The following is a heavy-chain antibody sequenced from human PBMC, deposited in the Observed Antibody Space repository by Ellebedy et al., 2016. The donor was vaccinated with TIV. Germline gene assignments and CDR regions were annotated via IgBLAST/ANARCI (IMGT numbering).Heavy chain of an antibody. CDR2: IYYSGST. CDR1: GGSITSYY. J-gene: IGHJ3*02. V-gene: IGHV4-59*01. CDR3: ARVLGYYDSSGYRQIHFDI. Sequence: SETLSLTCSVSGGSITSYYWSWIRQPPGKGLEWIGSIYYSGSTHYNPSLKSRVTISVDTSKNQFSLKLSSVTAADTAVYYCARVLGYYDSSGYRQIHFDIWGQGTMVTVSS. D-gene: IGHD3-22*01.